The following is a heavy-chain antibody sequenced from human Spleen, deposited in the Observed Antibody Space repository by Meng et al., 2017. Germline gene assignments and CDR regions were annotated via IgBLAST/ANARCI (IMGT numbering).Heavy chain of an antibody. D-gene: IGHD4-11*01. CDR1: GGSFSDYY. J-gene: IGHJ4*02. Sequence: QVELQEWGAGLLKPSGTLSPTCGVSGGSFSDYYWSWIRQPPGKGLEWIGEINHSGSTNYNPSLESRATISVDTSQNNLSLKLSSVTAADSAVYYCARGPTTMAHDFDYWGQGTLVTVSS. CDR2: INHSGST. V-gene: IGHV4-34*01. CDR3: ARGPTTMAHDFDY.